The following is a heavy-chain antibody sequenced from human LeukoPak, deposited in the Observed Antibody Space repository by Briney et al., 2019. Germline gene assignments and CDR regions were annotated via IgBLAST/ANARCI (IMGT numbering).Heavy chain of an antibody. D-gene: IGHD3-22*01. J-gene: IGHJ6*02. CDR3: ARDMPVPMIVVVTDYYYYGMDV. V-gene: IGHV1-69*01. Sequence: GSSVKVSCKASGDTVSDYSITWVRQAPGQGLEWLGGIIPISGRTNYAQKFQGRITVTADELTTTAYMELSSLRSEDTAVYYCARDMPVPMIVVVTDYYYYGMDVWGQGTTVTVSS. CDR1: GDTVSDYS. CDR2: IIPISGRT.